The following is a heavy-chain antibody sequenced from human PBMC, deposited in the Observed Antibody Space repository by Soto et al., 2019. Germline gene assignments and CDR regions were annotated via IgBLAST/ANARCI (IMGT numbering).Heavy chain of an antibody. CDR3: AVGTNAYGDYDGYYYYGMDV. J-gene: IGHJ6*02. Sequence: QVQLQESGPGLVKPSGTLSLTCAVSGGSISSSNWWSWVRQPPGKGLEWIGEIYHSGSTNYNPSLKSRVTISVDKSKNQFSLKLSSVTAADTAVYYCAVGTNAYGDYDGYYYYGMDVWGQGTTVTVSS. V-gene: IGHV4-4*02. D-gene: IGHD4-17*01. CDR2: IYHSGST. CDR1: GGSISSSNW.